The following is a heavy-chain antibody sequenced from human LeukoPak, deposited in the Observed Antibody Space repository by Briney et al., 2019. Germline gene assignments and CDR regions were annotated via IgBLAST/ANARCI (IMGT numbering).Heavy chain of an antibody. CDR2: IYPGDSAT. Sequence: GESLKISCKGFGYSFATYWIGWVRQMPGKSLEWMGIIYPGDSATRYSPSFQGQVTISADKSITTAYLQWSSLKASDTAMYYCARLIPGIAAAVDYWGQGTLVTVSS. D-gene: IGHD6-13*01. V-gene: IGHV5-51*01. CDR1: GYSFATYW. CDR3: ARLIPGIAAAVDY. J-gene: IGHJ4*02.